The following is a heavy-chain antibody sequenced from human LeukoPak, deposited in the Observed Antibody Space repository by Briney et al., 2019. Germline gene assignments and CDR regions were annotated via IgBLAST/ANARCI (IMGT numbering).Heavy chain of an antibody. CDR3: ARSSKPYSSSWSYGMDV. D-gene: IGHD6-13*01. Sequence: PGGSLRLSCAGSGFTFSSYSMNWVRQAPGKGLEWVSSISSSSSYIYYADSVKGRFTISRDNAKNSLYLQMNSLRAEDTAVYYCARSSKPYSSSWSYGMDVWGQGTTVTVSS. J-gene: IGHJ6*02. V-gene: IGHV3-21*01. CDR1: GFTFSSYS. CDR2: ISSSSSYI.